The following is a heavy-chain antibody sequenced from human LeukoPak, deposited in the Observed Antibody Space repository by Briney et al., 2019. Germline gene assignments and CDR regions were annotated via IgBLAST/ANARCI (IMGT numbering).Heavy chain of an antibody. J-gene: IGHJ4*02. CDR1: GFSFSNYN. V-gene: IGHV3-48*01. CDR3: ARKARNDDQFDY. D-gene: IGHD1-14*01. CDR2: ISSSSYTI. Sequence: GGSLRLSCAASGFSFSNYNMKWVRQAPGKGVEGVSYISSSSYTIKYADSVQGRFTISRDNAKNSLYLQMNSLRIEDTAVYYCARKARNDDQFDYWGQGTLVTVSS.